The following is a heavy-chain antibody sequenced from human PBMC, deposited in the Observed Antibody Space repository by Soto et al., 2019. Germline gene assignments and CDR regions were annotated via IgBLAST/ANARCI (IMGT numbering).Heavy chain of an antibody. J-gene: IGHJ6*02. CDR2: ISGSVGST. D-gene: IGHD4-4*01. CDR1: GFTFSSYA. Sequence: GGSLRLSCAASGFTFSSYAMSWVRQAPGKGLEWVSAISGSVGSTYYADSVKGRLTISRDNSKNTLYLQMNSLRAEDTAVYYCAKDLRGPYSNAYYYYGMDVWGQGTTVTVSS. CDR3: AKDLRGPYSNAYYYYGMDV. V-gene: IGHV3-23*01.